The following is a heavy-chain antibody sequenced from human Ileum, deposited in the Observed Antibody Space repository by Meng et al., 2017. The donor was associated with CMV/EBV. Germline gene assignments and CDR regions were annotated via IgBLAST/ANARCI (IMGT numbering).Heavy chain of an antibody. V-gene: IGHV3-11*01. CDR1: GFIISDYY. CDR3: VRAEYGNYGGY. D-gene: IGHD4-23*01. Sequence: GESLKISCATSGFIISDYYMAWIRQAPGEGLEWISYISGSSNTIYYADSVRGRFTVSRDNAKESAYLQMNSLRADDTDVYYCVRAEYGNYGGYWGQGTRVTVYS. CDR2: ISGSSNTI. J-gene: IGHJ4*02.